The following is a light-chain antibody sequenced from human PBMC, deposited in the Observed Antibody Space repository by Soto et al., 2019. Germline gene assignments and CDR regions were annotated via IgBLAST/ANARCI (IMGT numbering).Light chain of an antibody. CDR1: QTISNW. Sequence: DIQMTQSPSTLSASVGDRVTITGRASQTISNWLAWYQQKPGMAPKLLIYDISNLEGGVPSRFSGSGSGTEFTLTISSLQPADFATYYCQQYTSYSPWTFGQGTKVEIK. CDR2: DIS. V-gene: IGKV1-5*01. CDR3: QQYTSYSPWT. J-gene: IGKJ1*01.